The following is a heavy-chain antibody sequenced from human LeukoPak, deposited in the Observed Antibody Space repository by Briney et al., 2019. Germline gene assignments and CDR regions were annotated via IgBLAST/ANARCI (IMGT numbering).Heavy chain of an antibody. V-gene: IGHV3-30*02. Sequence: GGSLRLSCGASGFTFSNYGMLWVRQAPGKGLEWVAFIRYDGNNKLYADSVKGRFTISRDNSKNTLYLHINSLRAEDTAVYYCAKDNPLDYWGRGTLVTVSS. D-gene: IGHD1-14*01. J-gene: IGHJ4*02. CDR2: IRYDGNNK. CDR3: AKDNPLDY. CDR1: GFTFSNYG.